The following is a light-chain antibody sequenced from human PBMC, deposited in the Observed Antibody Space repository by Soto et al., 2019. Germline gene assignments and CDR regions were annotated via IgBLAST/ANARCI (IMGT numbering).Light chain of an antibody. V-gene: IGLV2-14*03. CDR3: CSYTTTSTFV. J-gene: IGLJ2*01. Sequence: QSVLTQPASVSGSPGQSITISCTGTSSDIGAYDYVSWYQQHPGKAPKLMIYEVFRRPSGISDRFSGSKSGNTASLTISGLQDEDEADYYCCSYTTTSTFVFGGGTKLTVL. CDR2: EVF. CDR1: SSDIGAYDY.